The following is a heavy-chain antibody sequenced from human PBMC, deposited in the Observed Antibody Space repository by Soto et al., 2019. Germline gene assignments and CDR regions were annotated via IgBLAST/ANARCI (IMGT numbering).Heavy chain of an antibody. CDR1: GFTFSSYA. CDR3: AKDSIGGYSSGWYAFPQDPTGGIFDY. Sequence: GGSLRLSCAASGFTFSSYAMSWVRQAPGKGLEWVSAISGSGGSTYYADSVKGRFTISRDNSKNTLYLQMNSLRAEDTAVYSCAKDSIGGYSSGWYAFPQDPTGGIFDYWGQGTLVTVSS. V-gene: IGHV3-23*01. CDR2: ISGSGGST. J-gene: IGHJ4*02. D-gene: IGHD6-19*01.